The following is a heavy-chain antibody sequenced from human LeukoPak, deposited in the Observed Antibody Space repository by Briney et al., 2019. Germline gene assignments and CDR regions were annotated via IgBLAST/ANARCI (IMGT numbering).Heavy chain of an antibody. V-gene: IGHV4-59*08. J-gene: IGHJ4*02. CDR3: ARLPRNRDGYNPFDY. Sequence: SETLSLTCTVSGGSISSYYWSWIRQPPGKGLEWIGYIYYSGSTNYNPSLKSRVTISVDTSKNRFSLKLSSVTAADTAVYYCARLPRNRDGYNPFDYWGQGTLVTVSS. CDR2: IYYSGST. D-gene: IGHD5-24*01. CDR1: GGSISSYY.